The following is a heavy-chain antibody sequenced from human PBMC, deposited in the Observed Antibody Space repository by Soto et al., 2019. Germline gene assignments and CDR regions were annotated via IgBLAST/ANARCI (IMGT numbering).Heavy chain of an antibody. J-gene: IGHJ4*02. D-gene: IGHD3-10*01. CDR3: AKALGVRGVIRPDY. Sequence: PGGSLRLSCAASGFTFSSYAMSWVRQAPGKGLEWVSAISGSGGSTYYADSVKGRFTVSRDNSKNTLYLQMNSLRAEDTAVYYCAKALGVRGVIRPDYWGQGTLVTVSS. V-gene: IGHV3-23*01. CDR2: ISGSGGST. CDR1: GFTFSSYA.